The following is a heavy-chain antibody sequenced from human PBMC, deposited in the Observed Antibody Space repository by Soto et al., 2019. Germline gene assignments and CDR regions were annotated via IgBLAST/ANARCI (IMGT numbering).Heavy chain of an antibody. V-gene: IGHV4-59*06. CDR3: ASRKSSPYFDY. D-gene: IGHD3-10*01. J-gene: IGHJ4*02. CDR2: IYYSGSP. CDR1: GGSISSYY. Sequence: PSETLSLTCTVSGGSISSYYWSWIRQPPGKGLEWIGSIYYSGSPYYNPSLKSRVTISVDTSKNQFSLKLSSVTAADTAVYYCASRKSSPYFDYWGQGTLVTVSS.